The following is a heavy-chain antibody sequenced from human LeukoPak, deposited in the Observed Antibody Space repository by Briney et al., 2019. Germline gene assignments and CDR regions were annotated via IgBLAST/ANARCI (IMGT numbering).Heavy chain of an antibody. CDR2: IYYSGST. D-gene: IGHD2-2*01. Sequence: SETLSLTCTVSGGSISSSSYYWGWIRQPPGKGLEWIGSIYYSGSTYYNPSLKSRVTISVDKSKNQFSLKLSSVTAADTAVYYCARGSPEYQLLLEVWGQGTLVTVSS. CDR1: GGSISSSSYY. V-gene: IGHV4-39*07. J-gene: IGHJ4*02. CDR3: ARGSPEYQLLLEV.